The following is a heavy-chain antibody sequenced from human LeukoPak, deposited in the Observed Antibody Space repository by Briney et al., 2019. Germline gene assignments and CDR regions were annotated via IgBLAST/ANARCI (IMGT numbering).Heavy chain of an antibody. J-gene: IGHJ4*02. CDR2: IYHSGST. CDR1: GYSINTGYY. CDR3: ARSGGEAAAATDY. D-gene: IGHD6-25*01. V-gene: IGHV4-38-2*02. Sequence: SETLSLTCTVSGYSINTGYYWGWIRQPPGKGLEWIGIIYHSGSTYYNTSLESRVTISVDTSKNQFSLRMTSVTAADTAVYYCARSGGEAAAATDYWGPGTLVTVSS.